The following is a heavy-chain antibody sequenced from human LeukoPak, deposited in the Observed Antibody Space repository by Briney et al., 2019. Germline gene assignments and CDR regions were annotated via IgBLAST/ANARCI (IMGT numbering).Heavy chain of an antibody. CDR2: ISGSGVST. J-gene: IGHJ3*02. D-gene: IGHD6-13*01. CDR1: GFTFTDSF. Sequence: GGSLRLSCAASGFTFTDSFMTWIRQAPGKGLEWVSAISGSGVSTYYADSVKGRFTISRDNSKNTVYLQMNSLRAEDTAIYYCAKAIAAAGADGFDIWGQGTMVTVSS. CDR3: AKAIAAAGADGFDI. V-gene: IGHV3-23*01.